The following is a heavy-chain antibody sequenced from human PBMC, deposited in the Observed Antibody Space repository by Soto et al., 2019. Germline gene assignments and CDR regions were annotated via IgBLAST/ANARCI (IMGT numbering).Heavy chain of an antibody. CDR3: AKGKGLSFWYYGMDV. D-gene: IGHD6-13*01. J-gene: IGHJ6*02. Sequence: PGGSLRLSCAGSGFTFRNHAINWVRQAPGKGLEWVSALSGSGGTTYYADSVKGRFTISRDNSNNTLYLQMHSLRAEDTAVYYCAKGKGLSFWYYGMDVWGQGTTVTVSS. CDR1: GFTFRNHA. CDR2: LSGSGGTT. V-gene: IGHV3-23*01.